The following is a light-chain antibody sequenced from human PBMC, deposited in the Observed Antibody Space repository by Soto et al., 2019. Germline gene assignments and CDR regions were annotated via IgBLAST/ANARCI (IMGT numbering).Light chain of an antibody. CDR2: KAS. CDR1: QSISSW. CDR3: QQYNSFT. J-gene: IGKJ2*01. V-gene: IGKV1-5*03. Sequence: DIQMTQSPSTLSASVGDRVTITCRASQSISSWLAWYQQKPGKAPKLLIYKASSLESGVPSRFSGSGSGTEFTLTISSLQPDDFATYYCQQYNSFTFGQGTMLEIK.